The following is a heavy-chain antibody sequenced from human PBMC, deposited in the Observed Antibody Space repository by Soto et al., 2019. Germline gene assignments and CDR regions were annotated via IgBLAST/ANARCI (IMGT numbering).Heavy chain of an antibody. CDR3: AKDSNGDDFVRGGYYRHRDDY. D-gene: IGHD3-22*01. CDR1: GFTFSSYA. J-gene: IGHJ4*02. CDR2: ITGGGGGT. V-gene: IGHV3-23*01. Sequence: EVQLLESGGGLVQPGGSLRLSCAASGFTFSSYAMSWVRQAPGKGLEWVSAITGGGGGTYYANSVKGRFTISRDNSKNTLYLQLTSLSAEDTAVYYCAKDSNGDDFVRGGYYRHRDDYWGQGTLVTVSS.